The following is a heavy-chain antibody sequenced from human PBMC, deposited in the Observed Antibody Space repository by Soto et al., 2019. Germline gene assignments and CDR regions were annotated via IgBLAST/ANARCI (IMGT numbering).Heavy chain of an antibody. CDR1: GYTFTSYG. CDR3: ARRTAAGGGDDAFDI. Sequence: ASGKVSCKASGYTFTSYGISWVRQAPGQGLEWMGWISAYNGNTNYAQKLQCRVTMTTDTSTSTAYMELRSLRSDDTAVYYCARRTAAGGGDDAFDIWGQGTMVTVSS. J-gene: IGHJ3*02. CDR2: ISAYNGNT. D-gene: IGHD6-13*01. V-gene: IGHV1-18*01.